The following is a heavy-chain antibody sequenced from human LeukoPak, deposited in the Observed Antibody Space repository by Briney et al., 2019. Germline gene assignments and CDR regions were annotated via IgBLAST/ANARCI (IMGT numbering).Heavy chain of an antibody. D-gene: IGHD3-16*01. V-gene: IGHV4-39*01. J-gene: IGHJ5*02. Sequence: SSETLSLTCSVSGASITNNTYYWGWFRQPPGKRLEWVGSISYSGSTYYNPSLKSRLTIFVDTSKNQFSLRLNSVTAADTALYYCAKRKGVWGNYFDPWGQGILVTVSS. CDR2: ISYSGST. CDR1: GASITNNTYY. CDR3: AKRKGVWGNYFDP.